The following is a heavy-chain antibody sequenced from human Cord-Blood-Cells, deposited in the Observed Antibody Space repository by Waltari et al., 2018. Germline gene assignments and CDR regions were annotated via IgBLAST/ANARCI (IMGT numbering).Heavy chain of an antibody. D-gene: IGHD2-8*01. J-gene: IGHJ5*02. CDR2: ISSSSSYI. CDR3: ARDSAIMGT. Sequence: EVQLVESGGGLVKPGGPLRLSCAAPGLTFSSYSMNWVRQAPGKGLEWVSSISSSSSYIYYADSVKGRFTISRDNAKNSLYLQMNSLRAEDTAVYYCARDSAIMGTWGQGTLVTVSS. CDR1: GLTFSSYS. V-gene: IGHV3-21*01.